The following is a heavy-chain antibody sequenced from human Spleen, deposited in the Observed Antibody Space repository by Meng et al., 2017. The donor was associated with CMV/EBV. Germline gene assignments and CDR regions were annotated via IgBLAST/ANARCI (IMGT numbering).Heavy chain of an antibody. CDR2: ISAYNGNT. D-gene: IGHD3-3*01. V-gene: IGHV1-18*01. CDR3: ARARYDFWSGYSLY. J-gene: IGHJ4*02. Sequence: KASGYTCTTYGISWVRQAPGQGLEWMGWISAYNGNTNYAQKLQGIVTMTTDTSTSTAYMELRSLRSDDTAVYYCARARYDFWSGYSLYRGQGTLVTVSS. CDR1: GYTCTTYG.